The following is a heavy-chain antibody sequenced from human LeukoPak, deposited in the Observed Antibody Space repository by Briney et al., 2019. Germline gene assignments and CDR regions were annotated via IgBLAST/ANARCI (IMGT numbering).Heavy chain of an antibody. CDR2: ISSNGGST. D-gene: IGHD1-26*01. CDR1: GFTFSSYA. J-gene: IGHJ4*02. V-gene: IGHV3-64*04. Sequence: QPGGSLRLSCSASGFTFSSYAMHWVRQAPGKGLEYVSAISSNGGSTYYADSVKGRFTISRDNSKNTLYLQMNSLRPEDTAVYYCVREGPVGAPGYWGQGTLVTVSS. CDR3: VREGPVGAPGY.